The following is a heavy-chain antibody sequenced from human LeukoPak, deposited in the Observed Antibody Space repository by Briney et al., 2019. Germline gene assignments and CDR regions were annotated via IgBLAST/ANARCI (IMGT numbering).Heavy chain of an antibody. V-gene: IGHV4-34*01. CDR3: ARDPTEGYFDY. CDR2: INHSGST. Sequence: SETLSLTCAVYGGSFSGYYWSWIRQPPGKGLEWIGEINHSGSTNYSPSLKSRVTISVDTSKNQFSLKLSSVTAADTAVYYCARDPTEGYFDYWGQGTLVTVSS. J-gene: IGHJ4*02. CDR1: GGSFSGYY.